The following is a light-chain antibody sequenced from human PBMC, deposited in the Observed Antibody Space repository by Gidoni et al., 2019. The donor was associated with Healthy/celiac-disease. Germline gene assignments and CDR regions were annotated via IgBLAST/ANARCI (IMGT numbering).Light chain of an antibody. Sequence: IQVNQSPASLSASVGDRVTITCQASQDISNYLYWYQQKPGKAPKLLIYDASNLETGVPSRFSGSGSGTDFTFTISSLQPEDIATYYCQQYDNLRLTFGGXTKVEIK. CDR3: QQYDNLRLT. J-gene: IGKJ4*01. V-gene: IGKV1-33*01. CDR1: QDISNY. CDR2: DAS.